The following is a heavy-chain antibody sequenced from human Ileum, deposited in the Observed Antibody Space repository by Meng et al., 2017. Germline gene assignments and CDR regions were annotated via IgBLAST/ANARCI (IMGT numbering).Heavy chain of an antibody. J-gene: IGHJ4*02. D-gene: IGHD3-16*01. CDR3: TTFYAGY. V-gene: IGHV3-15*01. Sequence: EVQLVESGGGFVNPGVSLSLSCAASGFPFSDSWMTWVRQAPGKGLEWVGHIQSKADGGTTDYAAPVKGRFTISIDDSKGTLYLQMNSLKTEDTAVYYCTTFYAGYWGQGTLVTVSS. CDR2: IQSKADGGTT. CDR1: GFPFSDSW.